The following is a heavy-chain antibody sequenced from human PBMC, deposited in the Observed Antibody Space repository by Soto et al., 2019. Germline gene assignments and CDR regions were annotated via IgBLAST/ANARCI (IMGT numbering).Heavy chain of an antibody. V-gene: IGHV3-23*01. CDR1: GFTFSSYA. J-gene: IGHJ6*02. Sequence: GSLRLSCAASGFTFSSYAMSWVRPAPGKGLEWVSAISGSGGSTYYADSVKGRFTISRDNSKNTLYLQMNSLRAEDTAVYYCAKDGGVAAAGIRYYYYGMDVWGQGTTVTVSS. D-gene: IGHD6-13*01. CDR2: ISGSGGST. CDR3: AKDGGVAAAGIRYYYYGMDV.